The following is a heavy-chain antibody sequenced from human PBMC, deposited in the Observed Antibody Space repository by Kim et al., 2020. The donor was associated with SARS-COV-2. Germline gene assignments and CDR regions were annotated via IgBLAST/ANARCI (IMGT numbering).Heavy chain of an antibody. D-gene: IGHD3-16*01. V-gene: IGHV3-23*01. CDR3: ASPAGLAVPDYVVYFQH. J-gene: IGHJ1*01. CDR2: ITGSGGRT. Sequence: GGSLRLSCAASGFTFSSYAMSWVRQAPGKGLEWVSAITGSGGRTYYADAVKGRFTISRDNSKNTLYLQMNSLRAGDTAVYYCASPAGLAVPDYVVYFQHWGQGTLVTVSS. CDR1: GFTFSSYA.